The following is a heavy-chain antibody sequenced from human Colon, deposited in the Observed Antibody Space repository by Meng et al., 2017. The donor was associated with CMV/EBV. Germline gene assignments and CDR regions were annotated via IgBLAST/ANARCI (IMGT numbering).Heavy chain of an antibody. V-gene: IGHV3-48*04. Sequence: GESLKISCAASGFTFSSYTMTWVRQAPGKGLEWVSFIGSNSSAIYYADSLKGRFTVSRDNAKSTLYLQMNNLGAEDTAVYYCVRESYRFDFWGQGTLVTVSS. CDR2: IGSNSSAI. J-gene: IGHJ4*02. CDR3: VRESYRFDF. D-gene: IGHD1-26*01. CDR1: GFTFSSYT.